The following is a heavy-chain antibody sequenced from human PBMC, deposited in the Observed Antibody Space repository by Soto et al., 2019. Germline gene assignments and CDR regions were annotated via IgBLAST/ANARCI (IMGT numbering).Heavy chain of an antibody. CDR2: IYYSGST. CDR3: ARDVVGVYYYGMDV. Sequence: SETLSLTCTVSGGSVSSGSYYWSWIRQPPGKGLEWIGYIYYSGSTNYNPSLKSRVTISVDTSKNQFSLKLSSVTAADTAVYYCARDVVGVYYYGMDVWGQGTTVTVSS. CDR1: GGSVSSGSYY. J-gene: IGHJ6*02. V-gene: IGHV4-61*01. D-gene: IGHD1-26*01.